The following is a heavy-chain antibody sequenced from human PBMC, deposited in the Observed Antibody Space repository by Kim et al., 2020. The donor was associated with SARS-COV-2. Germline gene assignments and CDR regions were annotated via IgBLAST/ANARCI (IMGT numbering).Heavy chain of an antibody. Sequence: GGSLRLSCATSGFSLTTYDMNWVRQAPGKGLEWISFITKSSTTIYYADSVEGRFTISRDNAKNSLFLQMNSLRDEDTALYYCVRERMGGAFDMWGQGTMGTVSS. D-gene: IGHD3-16*01. J-gene: IGHJ3*02. CDR2: ITKSSTTI. CDR3: VRERMGGAFDM. V-gene: IGHV3-48*02. CDR1: GFSLTTYD.